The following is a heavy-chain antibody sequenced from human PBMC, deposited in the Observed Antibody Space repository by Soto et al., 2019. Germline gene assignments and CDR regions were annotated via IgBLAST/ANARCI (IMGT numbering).Heavy chain of an antibody. D-gene: IGHD1-26*01. CDR3: ARAYWELTVFYFDY. V-gene: IGHV1-3*01. J-gene: IGHJ4*02. CDR2: INAGNGNT. CDR1: GYTFTSYA. Sequence: QVQLVQSGAEVKKPGASVKVSCKASGYTFTSYAMHWVRQAPGQRLEWMGWINAGNGNTKYSQKFQGRVTITRDTSASTAYMELSSLRSEDTAVYYCARAYWELTVFYFDYWGQGTLVTVSS.